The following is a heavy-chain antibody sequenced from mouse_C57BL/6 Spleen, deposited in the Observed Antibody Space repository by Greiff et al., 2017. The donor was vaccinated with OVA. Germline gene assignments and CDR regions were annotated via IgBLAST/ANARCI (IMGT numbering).Heavy chain of an antibody. J-gene: IGHJ4*01. Sequence: VKVVESGPELVKPGASVKISCKASGYAFSSSWMNWVKQRPGKGLEWIGRIYPGDGDTNYNGKFKGKATLTADKSSSTAYMQLSSLTSEDSAVYFCARGSLGMDYWGQGTSVTVSS. V-gene: IGHV1-82*01. CDR1: GYAFSSSW. CDR3: ARGSLGMDY. CDR2: IYPGDGDT.